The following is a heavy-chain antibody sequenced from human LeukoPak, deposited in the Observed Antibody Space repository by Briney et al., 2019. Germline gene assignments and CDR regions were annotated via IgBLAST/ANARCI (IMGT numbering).Heavy chain of an antibody. V-gene: IGHV4-34*01. CDR2: INHSGSS. CDR3: ARDIAVAGGDYFDY. J-gene: IGHJ4*02. Sequence: PSETLSLTCAVYGGSLSGYYWSWIRQPPGKGLEWIGEINHSGSSNYNPSLKSRVTISVDTSKNQFSLKLSSVTAADTAVYYCARDIAVAGGDYFDYWGQGTLVTVSS. D-gene: IGHD6-19*01. CDR1: GGSLSGYY.